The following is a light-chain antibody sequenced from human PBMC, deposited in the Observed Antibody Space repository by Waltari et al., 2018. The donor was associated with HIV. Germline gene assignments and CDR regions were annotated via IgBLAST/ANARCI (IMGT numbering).Light chain of an antibody. CDR3: ASFTTRGTAV. Sequence: QSALTQPASVSGSPGQSITISCTGTSSDVGAYNHVSWYQQHPGYAPKVMIYDVISRPSGVSDRFSGSKSGNTASLTISGLQTEDEADYYCASFTTRGTAVFGGGTKLTVL. J-gene: IGLJ3*02. V-gene: IGLV2-14*03. CDR1: SSDVGAYNH. CDR2: DVI.